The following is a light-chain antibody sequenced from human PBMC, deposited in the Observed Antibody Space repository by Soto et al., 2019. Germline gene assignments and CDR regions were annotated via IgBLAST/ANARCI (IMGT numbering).Light chain of an antibody. J-gene: IGKJ1*01. V-gene: IGKV3-15*01. CDR2: GVS. Sequence: EIVMTQSPATLSVSPGERATLSCRASQSVSTNLAWYQQKPGQAPRLPIFGVSTRATDVPARFSGSGSATEFTLTISSLQTEDFEVYYWLQHNSGPRTFGQGTRVEV. CDR3: LQHNSGPRT. CDR1: QSVSTN.